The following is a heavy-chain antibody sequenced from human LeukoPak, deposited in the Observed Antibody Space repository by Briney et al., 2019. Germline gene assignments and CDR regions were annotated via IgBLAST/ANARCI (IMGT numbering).Heavy chain of an antibody. V-gene: IGHV1-2*02. Sequence: ASVKVSCKASGYTFTSYDINWVRQAPGQGLEWMGWINPNSGGTNYAQKFQGRVTMTRDTSVSTAYMELSRLRSDDTAVYYCARGLRWDTAMALGYWGQGTLVTVSS. CDR2: INPNSGGT. D-gene: IGHD5-18*01. CDR3: ARGLRWDTAMALGY. CDR1: GYTFTSYD. J-gene: IGHJ4*02.